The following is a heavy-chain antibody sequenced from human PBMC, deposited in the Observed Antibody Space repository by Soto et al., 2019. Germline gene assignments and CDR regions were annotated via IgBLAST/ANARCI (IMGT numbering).Heavy chain of an antibody. CDR1: GLNVRNNY. CDR2: IYSTSAT. V-gene: IGHV3-53*01. CDR3: ARGIVGATDFDN. J-gene: IGHJ4*02. Sequence: EVQLVESGGGLIQPGGSLRLSCAASGLNVRNNYMHWVRQAPGKGLEWVAVIYSTSATYYADSVKGRFTISSDDSDKTLFLQMNYPRLEDTAMYFCARGIVGATDFDNWGQGTLVTVSP. D-gene: IGHD1-26*01.